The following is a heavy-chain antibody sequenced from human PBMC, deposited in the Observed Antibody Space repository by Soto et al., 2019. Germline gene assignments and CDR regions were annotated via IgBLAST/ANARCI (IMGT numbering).Heavy chain of an antibody. CDR2: INPNSGGT. Sequence: ASVKVSCKASGYTFTGYYMHWVRQAPGQGLEWMGWINPNSGGTNYAQKFQCWVTMARGTSISTAYVGLSRLRSDDTAVYYCARDRTSTSSFGYNYSYCMDVWGQGTTITVSS. V-gene: IGHV1-2*04. CDR3: ARDRTSTSSFGYNYSYCMDV. CDR1: GYTFTGYY. J-gene: IGHJ6*02. D-gene: IGHD2-2*01.